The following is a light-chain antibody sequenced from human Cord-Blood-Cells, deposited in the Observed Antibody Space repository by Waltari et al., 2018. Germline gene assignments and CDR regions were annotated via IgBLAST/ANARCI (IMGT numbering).Light chain of an antibody. V-gene: IGLV2-23*01. CDR2: EGS. Sequence: GTSSDVGSYNLVSWYQQHPGKAPKLMIYEGSKRPSGVSNRFSGSKSGNTASLTISGLQAEDEADYYCCSYAGSSTHVVFGGGTKLTVL. CDR3: CSYAGSSTHVV. CDR1: SSDVGSYNL. J-gene: IGLJ2*01.